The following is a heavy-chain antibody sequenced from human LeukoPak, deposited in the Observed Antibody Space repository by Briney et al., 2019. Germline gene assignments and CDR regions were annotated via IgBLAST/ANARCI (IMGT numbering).Heavy chain of an antibody. Sequence: GGSLRPSCAASGFTFNNYAMNWVRQAPGKGLEWVSAISGSGGSTYYAGSVKGRFTISRDNSKNTLYLQMNSLRAEDTAVYYCAKEFVGMDVWGQGTTVTVSS. V-gene: IGHV3-23*01. CDR1: GFTFNNYA. CDR2: ISGSGGST. CDR3: AKEFVGMDV. D-gene: IGHD2-21*01. J-gene: IGHJ6*02.